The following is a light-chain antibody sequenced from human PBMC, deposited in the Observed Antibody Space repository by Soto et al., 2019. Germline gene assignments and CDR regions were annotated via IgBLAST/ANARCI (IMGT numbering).Light chain of an antibody. CDR1: SSKIGTSS. CDR2: TND. V-gene: IGLV1-44*01. CDR3: AVWDDSLNGHV. J-gene: IGLJ1*01. Sequence: SALTQPPSASGTPGQTGPISCSGNSSKIGTSSVHWYKHLPGTAPKPLIYTNDQRPSGVPDRFSGSKSGTSASLAISGLQSEDEADYYCAVWDDSLNGHVFGAGTKVTVL.